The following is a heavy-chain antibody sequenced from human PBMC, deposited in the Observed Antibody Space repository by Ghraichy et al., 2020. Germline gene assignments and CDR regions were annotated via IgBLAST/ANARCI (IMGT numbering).Heavy chain of an antibody. CDR3: ARVGSGWLYWYFDL. CDR2: IYFSGST. Sequence: SQTLSLTCTVSGAFIRSYYWSWIRQPPGRGLEWIGYIYFSGSTDYNPSLKSRVSISMDTSKNQFSLKLNSVSAADTAVYYCARVGSGWLYWYFDLWGHGNLVTVSS. J-gene: IGHJ2*01. CDR1: GAFIRSYY. V-gene: IGHV4-59*01. D-gene: IGHD6-19*01.